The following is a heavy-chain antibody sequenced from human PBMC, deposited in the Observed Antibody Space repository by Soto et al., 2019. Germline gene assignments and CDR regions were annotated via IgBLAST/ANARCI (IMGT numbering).Heavy chain of an antibody. CDR1: GGSIRSYY. Sequence: PSETLSLTCTVSGGSIRSYYWSWIRQPPGKGLEWIGYIYYSGSTNYNPSLKSRVTISVDTSKNQFSLKLSSVTAADTAVYYCARDLGHYDILTGYYDPGLRAFDIWGQGTMVTVSS. CDR3: ARDLGHYDILTGYYDPGLRAFDI. V-gene: IGHV4-59*01. CDR2: IYYSGST. J-gene: IGHJ3*02. D-gene: IGHD3-9*01.